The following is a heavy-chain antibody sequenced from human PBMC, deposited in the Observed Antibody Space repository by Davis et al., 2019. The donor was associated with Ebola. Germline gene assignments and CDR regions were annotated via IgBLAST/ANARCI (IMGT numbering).Heavy chain of an antibody. CDR2: IRNKGNSYTT. V-gene: IGHV3-72*01. J-gene: IGHJ3*02. Sequence: GESLKISCTASGFTFGDYAMSWVRQAPGQGLEWVARIRNKGNSYTTEYAASVKGRFTISRDDSENSHYLQMNSLKTEDTAVYYCARGSVGTAFRAFDIWGQGTMVTVSS. D-gene: IGHD5-18*01. CDR3: ARGSVGTAFRAFDI. CDR1: GFTFGDYA.